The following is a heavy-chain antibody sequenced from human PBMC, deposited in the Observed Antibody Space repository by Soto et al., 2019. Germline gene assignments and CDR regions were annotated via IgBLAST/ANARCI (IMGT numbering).Heavy chain of an antibody. CDR2: IYYSGST. J-gene: IGHJ6*02. CDR3: AMGADTVYYYYGMDV. Sequence: PSETLSLTCTVSGGSVSSGSYYWSWIRQPPGKGLEWIGYIYYSGSTNYNPSLKSRVTISVDTSKNQFSLKLSSVTAADTAVYYCAMGADTVYYYYGMDVWGQGTTVT. D-gene: IGHD5-18*01. CDR1: GGSVSSGSYY. V-gene: IGHV4-61*01.